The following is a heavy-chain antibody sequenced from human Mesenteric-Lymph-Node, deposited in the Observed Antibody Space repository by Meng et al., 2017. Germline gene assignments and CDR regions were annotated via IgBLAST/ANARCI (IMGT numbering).Heavy chain of an antibody. V-gene: IGHV1-46*01. CDR3: ARGDPEYDYVWGSYRQDPYYFDY. D-gene: IGHD3-16*02. J-gene: IGHJ4*02. Sequence: ASVKVSCKASGYTFTSYYMHWVRQAPGQGLEWMGIINPSGGSTSYAQKFQGRVTMTRDTSTSTVYMELSSLRSEDTAVYYCARGDPEYDYVWGSYRQDPYYFDYWGQGTLVIVSS. CDR1: GYTFTSYY. CDR2: INPSGGST.